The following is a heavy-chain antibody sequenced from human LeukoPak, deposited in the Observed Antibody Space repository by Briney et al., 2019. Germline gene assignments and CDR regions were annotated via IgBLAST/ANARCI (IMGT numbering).Heavy chain of an antibody. J-gene: IGHJ4*02. Sequence: GGSLRLSCAASGFTFSDYYMSWIRQAPGKGLEWVSYISSSSSTIYYADSVKGRFTISRDNAKNSLYLQMNSLRAEDTAVYYCARGLAVAALRVDYYFDYWGQGTLVTVSS. CDR1: GFTFSDYY. V-gene: IGHV3-11*04. D-gene: IGHD6-19*01. CDR2: ISSSSSTI. CDR3: ARGLAVAALRVDYYFDY.